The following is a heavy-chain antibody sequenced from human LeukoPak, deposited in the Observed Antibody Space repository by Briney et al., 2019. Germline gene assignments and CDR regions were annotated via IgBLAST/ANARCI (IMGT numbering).Heavy chain of an antibody. V-gene: IGHV1-69*06. CDR1: GGIFSNYA. CDR3: ARGPEYSLQTSRKMGRFGHYYMDV. D-gene: IGHD2/OR15-2a*01. J-gene: IGHJ6*03. CDR2: ISPIVGTA. Sequence: GASVKVSCKASGGIFSNYAITWVRQAPGQGLEWMGGISPIVGTANYAQKLQGRVTITADKSTSTAHMELSSLRSEDTAVYYCARGPEYSLQTSRKMGRFGHYYMDVWGKGTTVTVSS.